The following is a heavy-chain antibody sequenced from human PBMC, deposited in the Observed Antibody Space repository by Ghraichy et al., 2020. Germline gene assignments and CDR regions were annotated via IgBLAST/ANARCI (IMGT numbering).Heavy chain of an antibody. J-gene: IGHJ2*01. CDR3: AREGPIRFLEDRYFDL. V-gene: IGHV1-18*01. D-gene: IGHD3-3*01. Sequence: ASVKVSCKASGYTFTSYGISWVRQAPGQGLEWMGWISAYNGDTNYAQKLQGRVTMTTDTSTSTAYMELRSLRSDDTAVYYCAREGPIRFLEDRYFDLWGRGTLVTVSS. CDR2: ISAYNGDT. CDR1: GYTFTSYG.